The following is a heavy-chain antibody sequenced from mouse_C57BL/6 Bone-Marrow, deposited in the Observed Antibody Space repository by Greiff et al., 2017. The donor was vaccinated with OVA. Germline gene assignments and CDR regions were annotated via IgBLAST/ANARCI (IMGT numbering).Heavy chain of an antibody. CDR3: ARVGYYGSFAWFAY. CDR2: IYIGNGYT. D-gene: IGHD1-1*01. J-gene: IGHJ3*01. CDR1: GYTFTSYG. V-gene: IGHV1-58*01. Sequence: VQLKQSGAELVRPGSSVKMSCKTSGYTFTSYGINWVKQRPGQGLEWIGYIYIGNGYTEYNEKFKGKATLTSDTSSSTAYMELRSLTSEDTAVYYCARVGYYGSFAWFAYWGQGTLVTVSA.